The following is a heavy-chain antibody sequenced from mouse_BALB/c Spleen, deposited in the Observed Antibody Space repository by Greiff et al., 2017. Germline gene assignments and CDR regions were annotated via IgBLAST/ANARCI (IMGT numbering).Heavy chain of an antibody. J-gene: IGHJ3*01. V-gene: IGHV5-17*02. CDR2: ISSGSSTI. CDR3: ARFYDYDGGFAY. CDR1: GFTFSSFG. D-gene: IGHD2-4*01. Sequence: EVQVVESGGGLVQPGGSRNLSCAASGFTFSSFGMHWVRQAPEKGLEWVAYISSGSSTIYYADTVKGRFTISRDNPKNTLFLQMTSLRSEDTAMYYCARFYDYDGGFAYWGQGTLVTVSA.